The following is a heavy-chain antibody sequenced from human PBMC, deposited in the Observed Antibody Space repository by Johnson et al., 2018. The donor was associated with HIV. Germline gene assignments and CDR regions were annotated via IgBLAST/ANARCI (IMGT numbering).Heavy chain of an antibody. V-gene: IGHV3-30*02. CDR2: IRYDGSNK. CDR3: AKDSDFKWELSPTGAFDI. CDR1: GFTFADYG. Sequence: QMLLVESGGGVVQPGGSLRLSCAASGFTFADYGMHWVRQPPGKGLEWVAFIRYDGSNKYYADSVKGRFTISRDNSKNTLYLQMKSLRAEDTAVYYCAKDSDFKWELSPTGAFDIWGQGTMVTVSS. D-gene: IGHD1-26*01. J-gene: IGHJ3*02.